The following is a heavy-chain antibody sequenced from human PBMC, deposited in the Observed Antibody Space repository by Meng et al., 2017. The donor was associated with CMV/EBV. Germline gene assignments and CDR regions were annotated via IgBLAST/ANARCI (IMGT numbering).Heavy chain of an antibody. CDR2: IYYSGST. D-gene: IGHD6-13*01. CDR1: GGSISSYY. V-gene: IGHV4-59*01. J-gene: IGHJ4*02. CDR3: ARVVAAAGTLDY. Sequence: SETLSLTCTVSGGSISSYYWSWIRQPPGKGLEWIGYIYYSGSTNYNPSLKSRVTISVDTSKNQFSLKLSSVTAADTAVYYCARVVAAAGTLDYWGQGTLVTISS.